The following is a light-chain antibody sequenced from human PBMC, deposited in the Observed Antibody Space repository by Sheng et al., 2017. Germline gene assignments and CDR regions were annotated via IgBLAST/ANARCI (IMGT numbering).Light chain of an antibody. V-gene: IGKV4-1*01. Sequence: DIVMTQSPDSLAVSLGERATINCKSSRSILYSSNSNNYLAWYQQKPGQPPKLLIYSASTRESGVPDRFSGSGSGTDFTLTISSLQAEDVAVYYCQQYFSTPITFGGGTRVEI. CDR3: QQYFSTPIT. J-gene: IGKJ4*01. CDR2: SAS. CDR1: RSILYSSNSNNY.